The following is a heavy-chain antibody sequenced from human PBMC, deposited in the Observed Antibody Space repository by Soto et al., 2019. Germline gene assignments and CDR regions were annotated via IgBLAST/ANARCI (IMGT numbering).Heavy chain of an antibody. Sequence: PGGSLRLSCAASGFTFSSYGMHWVRQAPGKGLEWVAVIWYDGSNKYYADSVKGRFTISRDNSKNTLYLQMNSLRAEDTAVYYCARDTRIGPYCTNGVCPFDYRGQGTLVTVSS. V-gene: IGHV3-33*01. CDR2: IWYDGSNK. D-gene: IGHD2-8*01. CDR3: ARDTRIGPYCTNGVCPFDY. J-gene: IGHJ4*02. CDR1: GFTFSSYG.